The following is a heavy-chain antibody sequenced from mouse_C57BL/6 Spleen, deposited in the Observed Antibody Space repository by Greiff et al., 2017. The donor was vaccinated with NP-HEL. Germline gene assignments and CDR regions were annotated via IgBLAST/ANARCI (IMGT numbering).Heavy chain of an antibody. D-gene: IGHD2-1*01. CDR2: INPNNGGT. J-gene: IGHJ3*01. Sequence: EVQLQQSGPELVKPGASVKISCKASGYTFTDYYMNWVKQSHGKSLEWIGDINPNNGGTSYNQKFKGKATLTVDKSSSTAYMELRSLTSEDSAVYYGARDYGNYKSWFAYWGQGTLVTVSA. CDR3: ARDYGNYKSWFAY. CDR1: GYTFTDYY. V-gene: IGHV1-26*01.